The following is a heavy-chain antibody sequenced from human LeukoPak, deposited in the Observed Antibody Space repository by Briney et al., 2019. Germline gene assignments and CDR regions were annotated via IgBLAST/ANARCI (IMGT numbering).Heavy chain of an antibody. Sequence: PSETLSLTCAVYGGSFSGYYWSWIRQPPGKGLEWIGEINHSGSTNYNPSLKSRVTISVDTSKNQFSLKLSSVTAADTAVYYCARGHAGLRPFDYWGQGTLVTVSS. CDR1: GGSFSGYY. V-gene: IGHV4-34*01. D-gene: IGHD3-16*01. CDR3: ARGHAGLRPFDY. J-gene: IGHJ4*02. CDR2: INHSGST.